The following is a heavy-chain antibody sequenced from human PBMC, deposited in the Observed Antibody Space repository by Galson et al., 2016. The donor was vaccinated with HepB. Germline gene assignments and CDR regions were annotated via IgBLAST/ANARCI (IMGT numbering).Heavy chain of an antibody. CDR3: ARGLPIHTFVLRPQADY. CDR2: ISPSGNHI. J-gene: IGHJ4*02. V-gene: IGHV3-21*01. Sequence: SLRLSCAASGFTFDDYAMHWVRQAPGKGLEWVSSISPSGNHIYYADSVRGRFTVSRDNAKYSVFLQMNSLRADDTALYYCARGLPIHTFVLRPQADYWGQGTQVTVSS. CDR1: GFTFDDYA.